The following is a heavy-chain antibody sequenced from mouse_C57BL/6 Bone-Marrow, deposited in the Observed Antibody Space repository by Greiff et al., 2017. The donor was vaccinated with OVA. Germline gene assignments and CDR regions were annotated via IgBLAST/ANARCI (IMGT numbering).Heavy chain of an antibody. CDR1: GYAFSSSW. Sequence: VQLQQSGPELVKPGASVKISCKASGYAFSSSWMNWVKQRPGKGLEWIGRIYPGDGDTNYNGKFKGKATLTADKSSSTAYMQLSSLTSEDSAVYFCARLGYGSSPYAMDYWGQGTSVTVSS. J-gene: IGHJ4*01. CDR2: IYPGDGDT. CDR3: ARLGYGSSPYAMDY. D-gene: IGHD1-1*01. V-gene: IGHV1-82*01.